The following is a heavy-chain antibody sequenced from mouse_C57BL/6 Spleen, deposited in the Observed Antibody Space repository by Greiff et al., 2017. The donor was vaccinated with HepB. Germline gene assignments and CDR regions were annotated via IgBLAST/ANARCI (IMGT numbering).Heavy chain of an antibody. D-gene: IGHD2-12*01. J-gene: IGHJ3*01. V-gene: IGHV1-15*01. CDR1: GYTFTDYE. Sequence: QVQLKQSGAELVRPGASVTLSCKASGYTFTDYEMHWVKQTPVHGLEWIGAIDPETGGTAYNQKFKGKAILTADKSSSTAYMELRSLTSEDSAVYYCTRTRTTGFAYWGQGTLVTVSA. CDR3: TRTRTTGFAY. CDR2: IDPETGGT.